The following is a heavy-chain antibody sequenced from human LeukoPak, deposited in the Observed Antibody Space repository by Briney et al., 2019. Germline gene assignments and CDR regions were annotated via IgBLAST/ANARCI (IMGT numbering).Heavy chain of an antibody. D-gene: IGHD5-24*01. CDR3: ARGVATIDY. J-gene: IGHJ4*02. CDR1: RFTFISYW. Sequence: GGSLRLSCAASRFTFISYWMSWVRQAPGKGLEWVATIKEDGSEKYYVDSVKGRFTISRDNAKNSLYLQMNSLRAEDTTVYYCARGVATIDYWGQGTLVTVSS. V-gene: IGHV3-7*01. CDR2: IKEDGSEK.